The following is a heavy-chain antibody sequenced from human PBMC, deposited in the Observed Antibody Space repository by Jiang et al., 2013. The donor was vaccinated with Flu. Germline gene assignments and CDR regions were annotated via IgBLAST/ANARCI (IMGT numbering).Heavy chain of an antibody. V-gene: IGHV1-46*01. CDR3: ASRYSSSWGWFDP. D-gene: IGHD6-13*01. Sequence: TSYAQKFQGRVTMTRDTSTSTVYMELSSLRSEDTAVYYCASRYSSSWGWFDPWGQGTLVTVSS. J-gene: IGHJ5*02. CDR2: T.